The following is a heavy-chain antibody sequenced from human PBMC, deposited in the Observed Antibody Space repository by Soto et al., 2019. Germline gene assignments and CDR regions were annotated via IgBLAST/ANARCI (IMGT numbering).Heavy chain of an antibody. V-gene: IGHV4-30-4*01. CDR1: GDPIGSGDFY. CDR2: IYHSGTT. D-gene: IGHD3-22*01. Sequence: QVQLQESGPGLVKASQTQSLNCTVSGDPIGSGDFYWTWIRQTPGRGLEWIGNIYHSGTTSYNPSLGSRISISIDTSKNVFSLSLASVTVADTAVYFCARDLLVFDSSGFHFWGRGILVSVAS. CDR3: ARDLLVFDSSGFHF. J-gene: IGHJ5*01.